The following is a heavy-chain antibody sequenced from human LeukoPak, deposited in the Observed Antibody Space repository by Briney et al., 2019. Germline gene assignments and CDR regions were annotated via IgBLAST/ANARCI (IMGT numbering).Heavy chain of an antibody. Sequence: SETLSLTCAVSGGSIRSDNWWSWVRQPPGQGLEWIGEIYHSESTNYNPSLKGRVTISIDKSRNQFSLKLTSVTAADTAVYYCARLGGRTIFGVVPRYFQHWGQGTLVTVSS. V-gene: IGHV4-4*02. CDR2: IYHSEST. CDR1: GGSIRSDNW. D-gene: IGHD3-3*01. J-gene: IGHJ1*01. CDR3: ARLGGRTIFGVVPRYFQH.